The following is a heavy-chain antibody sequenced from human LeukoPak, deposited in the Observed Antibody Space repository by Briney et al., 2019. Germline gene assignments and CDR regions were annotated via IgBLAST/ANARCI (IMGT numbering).Heavy chain of an antibody. CDR1: GLTFSSYV. CDR3: ARNYYDSSGSPDY. J-gene: IGHJ4*02. CDR2: ISGSGDST. Sequence: PGGSLRLSCVASGLTFSSYVMSWVRQAPGKGLEWVSVISGSGDSTNYADSVKGRFTISRDNSKNTLYLQMNSLRDEDTAVYYCARNYYDSSGSPDYWGQGTLVTVSS. D-gene: IGHD3-22*01. V-gene: IGHV3-23*01.